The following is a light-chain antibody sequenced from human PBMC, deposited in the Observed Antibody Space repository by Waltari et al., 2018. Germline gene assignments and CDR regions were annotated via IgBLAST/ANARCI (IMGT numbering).Light chain of an antibody. Sequence: QSALTQPASVSGTPGQSITISCTGTTSDVGAYDLVSWYQQHPGEAPKLLFCEVFKRPADISSRFSGSKSGSTASLTISGLQPEDEGDYYCCSYAGRGTYVFGSGTKVTVL. CDR3: CSYAGRGTYV. V-gene: IGLV2-23*02. CDR1: TSDVGAYDL. J-gene: IGLJ1*01. CDR2: EVF.